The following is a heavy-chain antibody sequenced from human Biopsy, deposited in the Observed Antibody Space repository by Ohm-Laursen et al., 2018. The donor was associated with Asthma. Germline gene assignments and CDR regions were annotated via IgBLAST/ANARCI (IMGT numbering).Heavy chain of an antibody. V-gene: IGHV3-53*01. J-gene: IGHJ4*02. Sequence: SLRLSCAATGFAVSRDYMFWVRQAPGKGLEWVSVFYSGGTSHTADSVRHRFTISRDFSKNTLHLQMHSLRVEDTAVYYCSRGDSSGWAHYYLDYWGQGTLVTVSS. D-gene: IGHD6-19*01. CDR3: SRGDSSGWAHYYLDY. CDR1: GFAVSRDY. CDR2: FYSGGTS.